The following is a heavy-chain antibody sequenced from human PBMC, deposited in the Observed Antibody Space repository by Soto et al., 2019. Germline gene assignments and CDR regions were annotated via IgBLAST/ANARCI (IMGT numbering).Heavy chain of an antibody. CDR2: ISSTTNYI. J-gene: IGHJ4*02. CDR3: ARESEDLTSNFDY. Sequence: EGSLRLSCAASGFTFTRYSMNWVRQAPGKGLEWVSSISSTTNYIYYGDSMKGRFTISRDNGKNSLYLEIHSLRAEDTAVYYCARESEDLTSNFDYWGQGTLVTVSS. V-gene: IGHV3-21*06. CDR1: GFTFTRYS.